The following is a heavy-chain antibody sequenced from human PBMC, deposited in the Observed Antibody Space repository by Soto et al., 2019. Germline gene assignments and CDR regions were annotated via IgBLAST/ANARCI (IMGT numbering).Heavy chain of an antibody. CDR2: ISYDGSNK. CDR1: GFTFSSYG. CDR3: AKDMMTFVGIGHYGMDV. J-gene: IGHJ6*02. V-gene: IGHV3-30*18. Sequence: QVQLVESGGGVVQPGRSLRLSCAASGFTFSSYGMHWVRQGPGKGLEWVAVISYDGSNKYYADSVKGRFTISRDNSKNXXYVQMNRLRAEDTAVYYCAKDMMTFVGIGHYGMDVWGQGTAVTVSS. D-gene: IGHD3-16*01.